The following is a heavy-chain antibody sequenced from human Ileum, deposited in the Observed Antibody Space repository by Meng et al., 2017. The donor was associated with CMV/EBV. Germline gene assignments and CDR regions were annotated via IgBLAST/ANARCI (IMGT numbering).Heavy chain of an antibody. CDR3: ASDPMSMIS. CDR2: ISGSGGST. D-gene: IGHD3-22*01. CDR1: GFTFSSYA. J-gene: IGHJ5*02. Sequence: GESLKISCAASGFTFSSYAMSWVRQAPGKGLEWVSAISGSGGSTYYADSVKGRFTISRDNSKNTLYLQMNSLRAEDTAVYYCASDPMSMISWGQGTLVTVSS. V-gene: IGHV3-23*01.